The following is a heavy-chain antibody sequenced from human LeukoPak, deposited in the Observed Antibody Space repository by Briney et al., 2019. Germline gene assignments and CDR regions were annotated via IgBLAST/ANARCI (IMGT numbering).Heavy chain of an antibody. CDR3: ARSSSAGFDI. V-gene: IGHV3-7*04. D-gene: IGHD6-25*01. CDR2: VKQDGSEK. Sequence: GGSLRLSCAAPGFTLSSYWMSCVRQAPGKGLEWVANVKQDGSEKYYVDSVKGRFTISRDNAKNSLSLQMNSLRDEDTAVYYCARSSSAGFDIWGQGTVVTVSS. CDR1: GFTLSSYW. J-gene: IGHJ3*02.